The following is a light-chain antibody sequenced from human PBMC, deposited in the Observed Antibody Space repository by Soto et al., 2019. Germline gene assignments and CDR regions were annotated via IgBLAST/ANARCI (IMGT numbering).Light chain of an antibody. V-gene: IGKV3-20*01. CDR1: QSVSSGY. CDR3: QQYGISQNT. CDR2: GAS. Sequence: ETVMTQSPGTLSLSPGERATLSCRASQSVSSGYLAWYQQKPGQAPRLLIFGASNRATGSPDRFTGSGSGTDFTLTISRLEPEDFAVYYCQQYGISQNTVGQGTKLEIK. J-gene: IGKJ2*01.